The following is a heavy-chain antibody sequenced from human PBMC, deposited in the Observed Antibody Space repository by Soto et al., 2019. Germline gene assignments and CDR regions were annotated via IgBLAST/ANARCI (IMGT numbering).Heavy chain of an antibody. J-gene: IGHJ6*02. D-gene: IGHD1-26*01. Sequence: QVQLVQSGAEVKKPGSSVKVSCEASGGTFSSYPINWVRQAPGQGLEWMGGIIPCFGTSNYAQKFQDRVTITADDSTRTAYMELSRLRSEATAVYYCARVGNITNYGIAVWGPGTTVTVSS. CDR3: ARVGNITNYGIAV. V-gene: IGHV1-69*01. CDR1: GGTFSSYP. CDR2: IIPCFGTS.